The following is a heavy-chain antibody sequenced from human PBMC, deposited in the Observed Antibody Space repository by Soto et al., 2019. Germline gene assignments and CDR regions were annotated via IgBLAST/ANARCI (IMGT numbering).Heavy chain of an antibody. CDR2: ISAYNGNR. V-gene: IGHV1-18*04. J-gene: IGHJ6*02. D-gene: IGHD3-22*01. CDR3: ARVITRRMDV. Sequence: RASVKVSCKASGYTFTSYGISWVRRAPGQGLEWMGWISAYNGNRNYAQKLQGRVTMTTDTSTSTANMELRSLRSDDTAVYYCARVITRRMDVWGQGTTVTVSS. CDR1: GYTFTSYG.